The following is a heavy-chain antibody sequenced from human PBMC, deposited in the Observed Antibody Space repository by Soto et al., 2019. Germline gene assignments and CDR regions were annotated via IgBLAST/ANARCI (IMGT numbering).Heavy chain of an antibody. CDR1: GFTADDYA. J-gene: IGHJ4*02. CDR2: ISSNSDTI. Sequence: EVQLVESGGGLVQPGRSLSLSCVASGFTADDYAMHWVRQAPGKGLEWVSGISSNSDTIDYADSVKGRFTISRANAKNSLLLQMHSLRPEDTALYYCAKDMKWGGMTTIHYFDSWGQGTLVTVSS. CDR3: AKDMKWGGMTTIHYFDS. D-gene: IGHD4-17*01. V-gene: IGHV3-9*02.